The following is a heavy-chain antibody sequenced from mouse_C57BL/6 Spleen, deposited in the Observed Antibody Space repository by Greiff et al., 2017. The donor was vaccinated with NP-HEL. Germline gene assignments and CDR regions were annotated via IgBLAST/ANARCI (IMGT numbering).Heavy chain of an antibody. CDR2: IRNKANGYTT. CDR1: GFTFTDYY. D-gene: IGHD2-12*01. J-gene: IGHJ1*03. Sequence: EVKLVESGGGLVQPGGSLSLSCAASGFTFTDYYMSWVRQPPGKALEWLGFIRNKANGYTTEYSASVKGRFTISRDNSQSILYLQMNALRAEDSATYYCARPYYSYWYFDVWGTGTTVTVSS. CDR3: ARPYYSYWYFDV. V-gene: IGHV7-3*01.